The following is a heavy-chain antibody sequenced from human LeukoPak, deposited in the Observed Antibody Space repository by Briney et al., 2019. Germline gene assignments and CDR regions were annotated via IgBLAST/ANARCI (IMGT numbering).Heavy chain of an antibody. J-gene: IGHJ4*02. CDR1: GYTFTSYG. Sequence: GASVKVSCKASGYTFTSYGISWVRQAPGQGLEWMGWISAYNGNTNYAQKLQGRVTMTTDTSTSTAYMGLRSLRSDDTAVYYCARHPVGHCSSTSCQHFDYWGQGTLVTVSS. CDR3: ARHPVGHCSSTSCQHFDY. D-gene: IGHD2-2*03. V-gene: IGHV1-18*01. CDR2: ISAYNGNT.